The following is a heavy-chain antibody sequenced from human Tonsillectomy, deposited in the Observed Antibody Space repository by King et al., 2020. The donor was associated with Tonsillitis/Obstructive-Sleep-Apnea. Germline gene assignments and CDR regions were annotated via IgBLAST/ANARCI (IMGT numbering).Heavy chain of an antibody. CDR1: GYTFTGYY. D-gene: IGHD3-10*01. J-gene: IGHJ5*02. CDR3: AGSPRSITMVQGAPNWFDP. Sequence: QVQLVESGAEVKKPGASVKVSCKASGYTFTGYYMHWVRQAPGQGLEWMGRINPNSGGTNYAQKFQGRVTMTSDTSISPAYMELSRLRSDDTAVYSCAGSPRSITMVQGAPNWFDPWGQGTLVTVSS. V-gene: IGHV1-2*06. CDR2: INPNSGGT.